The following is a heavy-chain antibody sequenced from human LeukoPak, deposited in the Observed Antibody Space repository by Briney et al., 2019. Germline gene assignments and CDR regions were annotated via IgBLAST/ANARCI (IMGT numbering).Heavy chain of an antibody. V-gene: IGHV7-4-1*02. D-gene: IGHD2-2*01. J-gene: IGHJ6*02. CDR3: ARDCSSTSWLGNYYYYGMDV. CDR2: IDTNTGNP. CDR1: GYTFTNYT. Sequence: ASVKVSCTASGYTFTNYTLNWVRQAPGQGLEWMGWIDTNTGNPTYAQGFIGRFVFSLDTSVTTAYLQISSLKAEDTAVYYCARDCSSTSWLGNYYYYGMDVWGQGTTVTVSS.